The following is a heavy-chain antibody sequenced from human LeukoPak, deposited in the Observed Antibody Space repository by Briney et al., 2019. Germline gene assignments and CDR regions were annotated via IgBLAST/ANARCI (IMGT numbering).Heavy chain of an antibody. CDR3: ARSTRRDTEVALAEYFQH. V-gene: IGHV3-9*01. D-gene: IGHD5-18*01. CDR1: EFTFDDYA. Sequence: AGGSLRLSCAASEFTFDDYAMHWVRQAPGKGLEWVSGISWNSGRIAYADSVKGRFTISRDNAQNSLSLQMNSLRAEDTAVYYCARSTRRDTEVALAEYFQHWGQGTLVTVSS. CDR2: ISWNSGRI. J-gene: IGHJ1*01.